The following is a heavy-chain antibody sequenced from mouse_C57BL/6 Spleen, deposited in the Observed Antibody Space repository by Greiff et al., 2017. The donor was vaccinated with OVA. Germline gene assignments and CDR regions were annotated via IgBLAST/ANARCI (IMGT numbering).Heavy chain of an antibody. CDR3: ARSGAQAPYYAMDY. J-gene: IGHJ4*01. CDR1: GYTFTSYW. Sequence: QVQLQQPGAELVRPGSSVTLSCKASGYTFTSYWMDWVKQRPGQGLEWIGNIYPSDSETHYNQKFKDKATLTVDKSSSTAYMQLSSLTSEDSAVYYCARSGAQAPYYAMDYWGQGTSVTVSS. V-gene: IGHV1-61*01. D-gene: IGHD3-2*02. CDR2: IYPSDSET.